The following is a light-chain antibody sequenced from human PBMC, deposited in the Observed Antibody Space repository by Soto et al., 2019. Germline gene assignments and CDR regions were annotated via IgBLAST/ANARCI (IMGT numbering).Light chain of an antibody. CDR3: GSWDSSLTYV. CDR1: SSNIGNNF. CDR2: DNN. V-gene: IGLV1-51*01. J-gene: IGLJ1*01. Sequence: QSVLTQPPSVTATPGQKVTISCSVSSSNIGNNFVTWYQQLPGTAPKLLIYDNNNRPSGIPDRFSRSQSGTSATLGITGLQTGDEAVYYCGSWDSSLTYVCGTGTKVAVL.